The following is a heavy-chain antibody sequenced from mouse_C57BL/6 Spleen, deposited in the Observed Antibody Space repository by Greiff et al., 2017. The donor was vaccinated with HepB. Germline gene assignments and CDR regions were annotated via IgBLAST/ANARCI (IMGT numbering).Heavy chain of an antibody. CDR1: GYAFTNYL. CDR2: INPGSGGT. V-gene: IGHV1-54*01. J-gene: IGHJ2*01. D-gene: IGHD1-1*01. Sequence: VQLQESGAELVRPGTSVKVSCKASGYAFTNYLIEWVKQRPGQGLEWIGVINPGSGGTNYNEKFKGKATLTADKSSSTTYMQLSSLTSEDSAVYVCARSEGSYFDDWGQGTTLTVSS. CDR3: ARSEGSYFDD.